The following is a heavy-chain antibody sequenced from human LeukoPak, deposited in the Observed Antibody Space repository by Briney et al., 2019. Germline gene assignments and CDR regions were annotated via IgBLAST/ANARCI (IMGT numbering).Heavy chain of an antibody. Sequence: PSETLSLTCAVSGGSISTTNWWSWVRQPPGKGLEWIGEIFHSGSRDYNPSLKSRVTISLDKSKNQIYLQLTSVTVADAAVYYCARGVVYGAVSGPQYGLDVWGQGTTVTIYS. D-gene: IGHD2-8*02. CDR3: ARGVVYGAVSGPQYGLDV. CDR2: IFHSGSR. J-gene: IGHJ6*02. V-gene: IGHV4/OR15-8*01. CDR1: GGSISTTNW.